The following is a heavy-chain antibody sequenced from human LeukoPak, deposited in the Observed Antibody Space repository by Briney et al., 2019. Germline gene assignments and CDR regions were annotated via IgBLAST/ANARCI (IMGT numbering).Heavy chain of an antibody. Sequence: GASVKVSCKVSGYTLTELSMHWVRQAPGKGLEWMGGFDPEDGETIYAQKFQGRVTMTEDTSTDTAYMELSSLRSEDTAVYYCATDYGGNSAVNGMDVWGQGTTVTVSS. J-gene: IGHJ6*02. CDR2: FDPEDGET. D-gene: IGHD4-23*01. CDR1: GYTLTELS. V-gene: IGHV1-24*01. CDR3: ATDYGGNSAVNGMDV.